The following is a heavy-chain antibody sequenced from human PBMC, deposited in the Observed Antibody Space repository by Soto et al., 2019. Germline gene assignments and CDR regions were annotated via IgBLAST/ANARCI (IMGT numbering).Heavy chain of an antibody. CDR2: IRSKAYGGTT. CDR1: GFTFGDYA. D-gene: IGHD5-18*01. Sequence: SLRLSCTASGFTFGDYAMSWVRQAPGKGLEWVGFIRSKAYGGTTEYAASVKGRFTISRDDSKSIAYLQMNSLKTEDTAVYYCTRVGDTAMAYYYYGMDVWGQGTTVTVSS. CDR3: TRVGDTAMAYYYYGMDV. J-gene: IGHJ6*02. V-gene: IGHV3-49*04.